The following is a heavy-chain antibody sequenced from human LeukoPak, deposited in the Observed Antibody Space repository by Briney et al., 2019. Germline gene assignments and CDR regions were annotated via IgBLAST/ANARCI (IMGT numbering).Heavy chain of an antibody. D-gene: IGHD3-10*01. CDR3: ASYGSGSSDWFDP. CDR2: INHSGST. V-gene: IGHV4-34*01. CDR1: GGSFSGYY. J-gene: IGHJ5*02. Sequence: PSETLSLTCAVYGGSFSGYYWSWIRQPPGKGLEWIGEINHSGSTNYNPSLKSRVTISVDTSKNQFSLKLSSVTAADTAVYYCASYGSGSSDWFDPWGQGTLVTVSS.